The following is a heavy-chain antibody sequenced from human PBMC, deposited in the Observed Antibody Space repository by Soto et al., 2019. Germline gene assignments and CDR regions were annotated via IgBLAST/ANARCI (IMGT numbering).Heavy chain of an antibody. CDR2: ISWNSGSI. D-gene: IGHD4-17*01. CDR1: GFTFDDYG. Sequence: PGGSLRLSCAASGFTFDDYGMNWVRQAPGKGLEWVSGISWNSGSIGYADSVKGRFTISRDNAKKSLYLHMNSLRTEDTALYFCAKDKVTRNYYYYGMDVWGQGTTVTVSS. V-gene: IGHV3-9*01. J-gene: IGHJ6*02. CDR3: AKDKVTRNYYYYGMDV.